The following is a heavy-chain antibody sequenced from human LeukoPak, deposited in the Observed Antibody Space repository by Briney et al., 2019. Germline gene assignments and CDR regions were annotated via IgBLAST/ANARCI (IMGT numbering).Heavy chain of an antibody. Sequence: PSETLSLTCAVYGGSFSGYYWSWIRQPPGKGLEWIGEINHSGSTNYNPSLKSRVTISVDTSKNQFSPKLSSVTAADTAVYYCARAVAGKWELPPRLDYWGQGTLVTVSS. D-gene: IGHD1-26*01. CDR2: INHSGST. J-gene: IGHJ4*02. CDR3: ARAVAGKWELPPRLDY. V-gene: IGHV4-34*01. CDR1: GGSFSGYY.